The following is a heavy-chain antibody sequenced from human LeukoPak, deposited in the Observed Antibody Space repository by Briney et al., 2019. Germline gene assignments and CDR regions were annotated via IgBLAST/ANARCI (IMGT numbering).Heavy chain of an antibody. CDR3: ARGLRFHVGSGNWFDL. J-gene: IGHJ5*02. D-gene: IGHD3-10*01. V-gene: IGHV4-59*08. CDR2: IYYSGST. CDR1: GGSINSHY. Sequence: SEALSLTCSVSGGSINSHYWSWIRQPPGKGLEWIGYIYYSGSTLYNPALESRAAISRETSKNHFSLMLTSVTAADTAFYFCARGLRFHVGSGNWFDLWGQGTLVTVSS.